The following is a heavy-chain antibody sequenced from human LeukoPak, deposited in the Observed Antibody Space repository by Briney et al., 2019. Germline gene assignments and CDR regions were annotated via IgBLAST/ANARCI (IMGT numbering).Heavy chain of an antibody. Sequence: PGGALRLSCAASGFTFSSYSMKWGRQAPGKGLGWVSSISSSSSYIYYADSVKGRFTISRDNAKNSLYLQMNSLRAEDTAVYYCARGPRGQLWLSYFDYWGQGTLVTVSS. D-gene: IGHD5-18*01. CDR3: ARGPRGQLWLSYFDY. J-gene: IGHJ4*02. CDR1: GFTFSSYS. CDR2: ISSSSSYI. V-gene: IGHV3-21*01.